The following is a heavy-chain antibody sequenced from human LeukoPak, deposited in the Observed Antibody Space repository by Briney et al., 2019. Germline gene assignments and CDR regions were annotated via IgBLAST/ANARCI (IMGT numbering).Heavy chain of an antibody. CDR2: IIKNGYTT. CDR1: GFTLSAYG. V-gene: IGHV3-64*02. J-gene: IGHJ2*01. Sequence: TGGSLRLSCAASGFTLSAYGMHWVRQAPGKGLEYVSAIIKNGYTTYYADSVKGRFTIFRDNSKNTLYLQMGGLRTEDMAVYYCATWGYNSDTSGYVVWGRGTPVTVSS. D-gene: IGHD3-22*01. CDR3: ATWGYNSDTSGYVV.